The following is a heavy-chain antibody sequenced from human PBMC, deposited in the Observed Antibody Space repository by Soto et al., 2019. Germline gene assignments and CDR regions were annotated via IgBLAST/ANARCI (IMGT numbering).Heavy chain of an antibody. J-gene: IGHJ6*03. CDR2: IYSGGST. D-gene: IGHD6-13*01. CDR3: ARDLQVTQQLKNRGYYYYYYMDV. CDR1: GFTVSSNY. Sequence: GGSLRLSCAASGFTVSSNYMSWVRQAPGKGLEWVSVIYSGGSTYYADSVKGRFTISRHNSKNTLYLQMNSLRAEDTAVYYCARDLQVTQQLKNRGYYYYYYMDVWGKGTTVTVSS. V-gene: IGHV3-53*04.